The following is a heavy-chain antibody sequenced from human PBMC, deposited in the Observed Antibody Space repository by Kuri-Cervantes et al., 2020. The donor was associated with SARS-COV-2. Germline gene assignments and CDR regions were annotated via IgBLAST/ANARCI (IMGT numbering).Heavy chain of an antibody. CDR1: GFTFSDAW. V-gene: IGHV3-15*01. Sequence: GESLKISCVGSGFTFSDAWMSWVRQTPGKGLEWVGRFKSKGAGGTTVYAAPVQGRFTFSRDDSRNTLYLQMNSLKTEDTAVYYCATGSTSGWYRRDFDFWGLGTLVTVSS. D-gene: IGHD6-19*01. CDR3: ATGSTSGWYRRDFDF. CDR2: FKSKGAGGTT. J-gene: IGHJ4*02.